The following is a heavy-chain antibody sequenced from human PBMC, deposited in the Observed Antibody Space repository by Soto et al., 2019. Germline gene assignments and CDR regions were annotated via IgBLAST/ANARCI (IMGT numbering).Heavy chain of an antibody. CDR1: GFTFSVYA. J-gene: IGHJ4*02. V-gene: IGHV3-23*01. CDR3: AKPLTTGYYFPFDY. CDR2: ISGSGGST. Sequence: GGSLRLSCAASGFTFSVYAMSWFRQPPGKGLEWVSTISGSGGSTYYADSVKGRFTISRDNSKNTLYLQMNSLRAEDAAVYYCAKPLTTGYYFPFDYWGQRTLVTVSS. D-gene: IGHD3-9*01.